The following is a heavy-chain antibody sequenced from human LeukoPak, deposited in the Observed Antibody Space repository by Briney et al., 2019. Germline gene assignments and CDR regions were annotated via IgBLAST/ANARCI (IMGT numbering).Heavy chain of an antibody. Sequence: GGSLRLSCAASGFTFSSYSMNWVRQAPGKGLEWVSSISSSSSYIYYADSVKGRFTISRDNAKNSLYLQMNSLRAEDTAVYYCARAGFTFSDYFGSFFDYWGQGTLVTVSS. CDR3: ARAGFTFSDYFGSFFDY. CDR2: ISSSSSYI. V-gene: IGHV3-21*01. CDR1: GFTFSSYS. J-gene: IGHJ4*02. D-gene: IGHD3-10*01.